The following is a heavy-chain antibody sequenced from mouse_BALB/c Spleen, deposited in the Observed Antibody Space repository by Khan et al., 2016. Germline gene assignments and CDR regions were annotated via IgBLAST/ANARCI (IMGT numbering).Heavy chain of an antibody. Sequence: QVQLQQSGPELKKPGETVKISCKASEYTFTNYGMNWVKQAPGKGLKWMGWINTNTGEPTYAEEFQGRFAFSLEASASTAYLQINNLKNEDWATYCCARTGDYPYYAMEYWGQGTSVTVSS. CDR1: EYTFTNYG. CDR3: ARTGDYPYYAMEY. J-gene: IGHJ4*01. V-gene: IGHV9-3*02. D-gene: IGHD2-13*01. CDR2: INTNTGEP.